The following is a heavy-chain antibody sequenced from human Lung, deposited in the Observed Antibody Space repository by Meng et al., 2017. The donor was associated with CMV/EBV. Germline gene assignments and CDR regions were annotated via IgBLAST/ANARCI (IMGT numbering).Heavy chain of an antibody. CDR3: ARGYGPIHSEYNFDY. CDR2: TFYRSKWSN. D-gene: IGHD1-26*01. Sequence: VQLHQSGPVQVNPPRNISLTCAISGDSFSSKSAAWNWVRQSPSRGLEWLGRTFYRSKWSNEYAVSVKSRITINPDTSKNQFFLQLNSVTPEDTAVYYCARGYGPIHSEYNFDYWGQGTLVTVSS. J-gene: IGHJ4*02. CDR1: GDSFSSKSAA. V-gene: IGHV6-1*01.